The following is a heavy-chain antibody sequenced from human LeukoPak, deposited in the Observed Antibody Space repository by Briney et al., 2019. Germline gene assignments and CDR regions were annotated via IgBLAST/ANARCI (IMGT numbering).Heavy chain of an antibody. CDR1: GGSITNTKYY. Sequence: PSETLSLTCTLSGGSITNTKYYWGWIRQPPGKGLEWIGSIYYTGSTYYNPSLTSRVTISVDTSKNQFSLKLRSVTAADTALYYCTRHTGYISGQYSNYEDSWGQGTLVTVSS. J-gene: IGHJ4*02. CDR3: TRHTGYISGQYSNYEDS. CDR2: IYYTGST. D-gene: IGHD4-11*01. V-gene: IGHV4-39*01.